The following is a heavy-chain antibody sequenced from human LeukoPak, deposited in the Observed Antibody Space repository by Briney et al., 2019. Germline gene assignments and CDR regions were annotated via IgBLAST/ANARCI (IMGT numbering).Heavy chain of an antibody. J-gene: IGHJ2*01. D-gene: IGHD4-17*01. CDR3: ARGLYSTYGDYVPYWYFDL. CDR1: GGSISSHY. CDR2: IYYSGST. V-gene: IGHV4-59*11. Sequence: ASETLSLTCTVSGGSISSHYWSWIRQPPGKGLEWIGYIYYSGSTNYNPSLKSRVTISVDTSKNQFSLKLSSVTAADTAVYYCARGLYSTYGDYVPYWYFDLWGRGTLVTVSS.